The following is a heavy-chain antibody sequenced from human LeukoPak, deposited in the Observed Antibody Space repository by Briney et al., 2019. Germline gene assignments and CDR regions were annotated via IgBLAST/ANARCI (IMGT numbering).Heavy chain of an antibody. CDR2: IYYTGST. V-gene: IGHV4-39*07. CDR1: GGSISSSSYY. Sequence: SETLSLTCSVSGGSISSSSYYWGCIRQPPGKGLEWIGSIYYTGSTYYNPSLKSRVTISVDTSKNQFSLRLSSVTAADTAVYYCARTTGSFYFYYYMDVWGKGTTVTVSS. J-gene: IGHJ6*03. CDR3: ARTTGSFYFYYYMDV. D-gene: IGHD1-26*01.